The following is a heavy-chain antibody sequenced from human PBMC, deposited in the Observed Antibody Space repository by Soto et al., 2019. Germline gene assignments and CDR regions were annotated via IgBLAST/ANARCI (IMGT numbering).Heavy chain of an antibody. CDR2: FNPSGGRT. CDR1: GYAFNDYY. Sequence: ASVKVSCKASGYAFNDYYMHWVRQATGQGLEWMGIFNPSGGRTSNAQKFQGRVSLTRDTSTNTVYMELSSLRSDDTAVYYCPIALRCSGSTCFSSSDVNLDYWG. V-gene: IGHV1-46*02. D-gene: IGHD2-15*01. J-gene: IGHJ4*01. CDR3: PIALRCSGSTCFSSSDVNLDY.